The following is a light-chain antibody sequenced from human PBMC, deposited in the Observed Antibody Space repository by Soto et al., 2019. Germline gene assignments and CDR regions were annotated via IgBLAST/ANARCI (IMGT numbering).Light chain of an antibody. V-gene: IGLV2-8*01. Sequence: QAVVTQPPSASGSPGQSVTISCTGTSSDVGNYNYVSWYQQYPGKAPKLMIYEVNKRPSGVPDRFSGSKSGNTASLTVSGLQAEDEADYYCTSYAAGKNVVFGGGTKVTVL. CDR1: SSDVGNYNY. CDR2: EVN. J-gene: IGLJ2*01. CDR3: TSYAAGKNVV.